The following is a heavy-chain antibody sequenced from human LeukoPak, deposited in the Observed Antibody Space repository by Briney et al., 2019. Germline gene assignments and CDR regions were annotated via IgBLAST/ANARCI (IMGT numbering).Heavy chain of an antibody. CDR1: GYSISSGYY. CDR2: INHSGST. CDR3: ARDFRVGATN. V-gene: IGHV4-38-2*02. Sequence: SETLSLTCTVSGYSISSGYYWGWIRQPPGKGLEWIGEINHSGSTNYNPSLKSRVTISVDTSKNQFSLKLSSVTAADTAVYYCARDFRVGATNWGQGTLVTVSS. D-gene: IGHD1-26*01. J-gene: IGHJ4*02.